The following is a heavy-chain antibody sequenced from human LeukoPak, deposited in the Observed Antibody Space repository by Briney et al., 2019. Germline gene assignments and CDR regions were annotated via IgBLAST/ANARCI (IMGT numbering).Heavy chain of an antibody. V-gene: IGHV1-69*06. CDR2: IIPIFGTA. D-gene: IGHD3-9*01. Sequence: ASVKVSCKASGGTFSGYDIRWVRQAPGQGLEWMGGIIPIFGTANYAQKFQGRVTITADKSTSTAYMELSSLRSEDTAVYYCAREGASYYVILTVYSGNWFDRWGEGALVTVSS. CDR3: AREGASYYVILTVYSGNWFDR. J-gene: IGHJ5*02. CDR1: GGTFSGYD.